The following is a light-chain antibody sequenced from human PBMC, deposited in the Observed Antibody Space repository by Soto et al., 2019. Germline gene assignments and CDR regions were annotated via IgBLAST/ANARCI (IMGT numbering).Light chain of an antibody. Sequence: AFTQSEGKLSLSPGSRATLCGRTTKHVSTTYLAWYQQKPGKVPRLLIYAASSRPSGIPARFSGSGSGTGFTLTISSLEPEDFAVYYCQQYGNSPLTFGRGTKVDIK. CDR2: AAS. V-gene: IGKV3-20*01. J-gene: IGKJ4*01. CDR1: KHVSTTY. CDR3: QQYGNSPLT.